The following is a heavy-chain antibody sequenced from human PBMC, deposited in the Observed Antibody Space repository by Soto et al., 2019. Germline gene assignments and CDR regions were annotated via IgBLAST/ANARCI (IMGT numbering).Heavy chain of an antibody. CDR3: ARDKITGILDY. D-gene: IGHD1-20*01. CDR2: IYSGGST. Sequence: GGSLRLSCAASGFTVSSNYMSWVRQAPGKGLEWVSVIYSGGSTYYADSVKGRFTIFRDNSKNTPYLQMNSLRAEDTAVYYCARDKITGILDYWGQGTLVTVSS. J-gene: IGHJ4*02. CDR1: GFTVSSNY. V-gene: IGHV3-66*01.